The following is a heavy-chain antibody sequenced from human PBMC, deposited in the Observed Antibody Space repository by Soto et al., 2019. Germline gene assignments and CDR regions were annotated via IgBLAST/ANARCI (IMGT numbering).Heavy chain of an antibody. CDR1: GYTFTSYA. J-gene: IGHJ4*02. D-gene: IGHD5-18*01. CDR3: AKDRERGYSYGSLVDY. Sequence: ASVKVSCKASGYTFTSYAMHWVRQAPGQRLEWMGWINAGNGNTKYSQKFQGRVTITRDTSASTAYMELSSLRSEDTAVYYCAKDRERGYSYGSLVDYWGQGTLVTVSS. V-gene: IGHV1-3*01. CDR2: INAGNGNT.